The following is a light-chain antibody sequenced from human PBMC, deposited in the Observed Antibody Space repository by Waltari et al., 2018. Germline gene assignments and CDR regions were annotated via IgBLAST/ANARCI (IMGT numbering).Light chain of an antibody. CDR2: DVS. Sequence: QSGLTQPASVSGSPGQSITISCAATSSDIGAFNFISWYQQRPGNAPELLVYDVSHRPSGVSTRFSGSKSDNTAALTISGLQAEDEAVYYCSSFSSSTAGIFGGGTKVTVL. V-gene: IGLV2-14*01. CDR1: SSDIGAFNF. J-gene: IGLJ2*01. CDR3: SSFSSSTAGI.